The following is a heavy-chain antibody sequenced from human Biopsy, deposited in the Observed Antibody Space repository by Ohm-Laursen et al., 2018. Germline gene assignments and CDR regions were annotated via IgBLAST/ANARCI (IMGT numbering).Heavy chain of an antibody. J-gene: IGHJ6*02. CDR3: ARDRYYGSESYYSHYNMDV. CDR2: IWYDGSNK. V-gene: IGHV3-33*01. CDR1: GFTFSSYG. D-gene: IGHD3-10*01. Sequence: SLRLSCAASGFTFSSYGIHWVRQAPGKGLEWVAVIWYDGSNKYSADSVKGRFSISRDNSKNTVYLQMNSLRAADTAVYYCARDRYYGSESYYSHYNMDVWGQGTTVSVSS.